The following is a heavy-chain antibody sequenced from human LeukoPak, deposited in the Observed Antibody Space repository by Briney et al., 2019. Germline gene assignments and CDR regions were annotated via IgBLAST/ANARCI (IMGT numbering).Heavy chain of an antibody. V-gene: IGHV3-30-3*01. CDR1: GFTLSSYA. CDR2: ISYDGSNK. D-gene: IGHD3-3*01. CDR3: ARVAYDFWSGYPLDY. J-gene: IGHJ4*02. Sequence: GGSLRLSCAASGFTLSSYAMHWVRQAPGKGLEWVAVISYDGSNKYYADSVKGRFTISRDNSKNTLYLQMNSLRAEDTAVYYCARVAYDFWSGYPLDYWGQGTLVTVSS.